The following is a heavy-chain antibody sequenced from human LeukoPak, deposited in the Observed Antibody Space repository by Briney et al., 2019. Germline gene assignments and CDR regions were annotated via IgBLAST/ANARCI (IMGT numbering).Heavy chain of an antibody. J-gene: IGHJ6*03. V-gene: IGHV3-23*01. CDR2: ISGSGGST. CDR3: AKRGSSIYYWSSSGPHYYYYMDV. CDR1: GFTFSNYG. D-gene: IGHD6-13*01. Sequence: GGSLRLSCAASGFTFSNYGMSWVRQAPGKGLEWVSSISGSGGSTYYADSVKGRFTISRDNSKNTLYLQMNSLSAEDAAIYYCAKRGSSIYYWSSSGPHYYYYMDVWGRGTTVTVSS.